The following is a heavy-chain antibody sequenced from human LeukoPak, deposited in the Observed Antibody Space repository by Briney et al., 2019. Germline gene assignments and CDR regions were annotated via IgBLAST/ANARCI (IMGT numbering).Heavy chain of an antibody. V-gene: IGHV3-66*01. CDR3: VKDLDGGTYAFDF. J-gene: IGHJ4*01. Sequence: GGSLRLSCAASGFTVSSNYMSWVRQSPGKGLEWVSIIFSGGNTYYADSVKGRFTISRDNSKNTLYLQMNSLRAEDTAVYYCVKDLDGGTYAFDFWGHGTLVTVSS. CDR1: GFTVSSNY. D-gene: IGHD1-1*01. CDR2: IFSGGNT.